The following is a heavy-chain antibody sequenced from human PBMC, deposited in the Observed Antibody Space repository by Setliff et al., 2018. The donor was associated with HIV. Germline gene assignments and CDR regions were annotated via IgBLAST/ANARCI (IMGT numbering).Heavy chain of an antibody. J-gene: IGHJ6*03. Sequence: RASVKVSCKASGYTFTSYAMHWVRQAPGQRLEWMGWINAGNGNTKYSQKFQGRATITRDTSASTAYMELSSLRSEDTAVYYCARDPEAQIVVVPAYMDVCGKGTTVTVSS. CDR3: ARDPEAQIVVVPAYMDV. CDR2: INAGNGNT. V-gene: IGHV1-3*01. CDR1: GYTFTSYA. D-gene: IGHD2-2*01.